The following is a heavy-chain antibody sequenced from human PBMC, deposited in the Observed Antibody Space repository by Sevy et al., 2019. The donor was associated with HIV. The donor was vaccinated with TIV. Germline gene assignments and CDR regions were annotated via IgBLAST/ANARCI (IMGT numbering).Heavy chain of an antibody. V-gene: IGHV4-39*02. D-gene: IGHD3-10*01. CDR2: VYYSGSA. CDR3: ARRGAGPAFDV. J-gene: IGHJ3*01. CDR1: GGSIISSTYY. Sequence: SETLSLTCTVSGGSIISSTYYWGWIRQPPGKGLEWIGSVYYSGSAYYNPSIRSRVTISVDMFKDHFSLKLSSVTAADTAVYYCARRGAGPAFDVWGQGTMVTVSS.